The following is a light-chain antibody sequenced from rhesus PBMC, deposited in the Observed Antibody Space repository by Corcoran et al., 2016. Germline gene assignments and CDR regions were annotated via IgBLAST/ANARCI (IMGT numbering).Light chain of an antibody. CDR3: QHYYNFPPT. J-gene: IGKJ1*01. CDR2: EAT. Sequence: DIQMTQSPSSLSASVGDRVTITCRASQGISKNLAWYQQNPGEGPKFLLYEATSLQSGIPSRFSASGSGTDFTLTISSLQSEDFATYYCQHYYNFPPTFGQGTKVESK. CDR1: QGISKN. V-gene: IGKV1S17*01.